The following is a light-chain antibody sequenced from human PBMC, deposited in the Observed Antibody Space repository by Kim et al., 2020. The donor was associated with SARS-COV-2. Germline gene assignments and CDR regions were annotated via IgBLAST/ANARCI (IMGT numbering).Light chain of an antibody. J-gene: IGLJ3*02. V-gene: IGLV2-14*03. CDR1: SSDVGAYNY. CDR2: DVS. CDR3: SSYTSTSTV. Sequence: QSALTQPASVSGSPGQSITISCTGTSSDVGAYNYVSWYQQHPGKAPKLMIYDVSSRPSGVSIRFSGSKSGNTASLTISGLQAADEADYYCSSYTSTSTVFGGGTQLTVL.